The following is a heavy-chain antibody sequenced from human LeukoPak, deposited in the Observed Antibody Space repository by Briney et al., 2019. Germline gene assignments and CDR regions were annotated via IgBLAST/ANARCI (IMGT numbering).Heavy chain of an antibody. CDR3: AREGGDYVAMGAFDI. V-gene: IGHV3-21*01. Sequence: PGGSLRLSCAASGFTFSSCNMNWVRQAPGKGLEWVSSISSSSSYIYYADSMKGRFTISRDNSKNTLYLQMNSLRAEDTAVYYCAREGGDYVAMGAFDIWGQGTMVTVSS. J-gene: IGHJ3*02. D-gene: IGHD4-17*01. CDR1: GFTFSSCN. CDR2: ISSSSSYI.